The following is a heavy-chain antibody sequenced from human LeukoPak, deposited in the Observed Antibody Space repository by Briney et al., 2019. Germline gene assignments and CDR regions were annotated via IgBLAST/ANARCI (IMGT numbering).Heavy chain of an antibody. CDR1: GGSISSYY. D-gene: IGHD3-10*01. CDR2: IYYSGST. V-gene: IGHV4-59*08. CDR3: ARSEAGGSGSSDY. Sequence: SETLSLTCTVSGGSISSYYWSWIRQPPGKGLEWIGYIYYSGSTNYNPSLKSRVTISVDTSKNQFSLKLSSVTAADTAVYYCARSEAGGSGSSDYWGQGTLVTVSS. J-gene: IGHJ4*02.